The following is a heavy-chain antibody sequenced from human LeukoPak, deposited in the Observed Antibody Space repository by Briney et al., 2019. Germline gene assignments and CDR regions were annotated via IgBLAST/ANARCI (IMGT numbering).Heavy chain of an antibody. J-gene: IGHJ5*02. CDR1: GGSISSYY. V-gene: IGHV4-59*08. CDR2: IYYSGST. CDR3: ARVGYCSSTSCYVRASWFDP. Sequence: SETLSLTCTVSGGSISSYYWSWIRQPPGKGLEWIGYIYYSGSTNYNPSLKSRVTISVDTSKNQLSLKLSSVTAADTAVYYCARVGYCSSTSCYVRASWFDPWGQGTLVTVSS. D-gene: IGHD2-2*01.